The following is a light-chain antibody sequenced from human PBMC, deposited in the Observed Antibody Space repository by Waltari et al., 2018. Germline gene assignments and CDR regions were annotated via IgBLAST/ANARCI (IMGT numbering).Light chain of an antibody. CDR3: QHYVRLPAT. CDR2: GAS. Sequence: EIVLTQSPGTLSLSPGERATLPCRASQSVGGTLAWYQQKPGQAPRLLRYGASIRAPGTPERFSGTGSGTDFSLTISRLEPEDFAVYYCQHYVRLPATFGQGTKVEIK. V-gene: IGKV3-20*01. CDR1: QSVGGT. J-gene: IGKJ1*01.